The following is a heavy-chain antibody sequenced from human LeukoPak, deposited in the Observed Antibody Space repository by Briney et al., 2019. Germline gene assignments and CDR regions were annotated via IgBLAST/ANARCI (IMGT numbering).Heavy chain of an antibody. CDR2: ISGSGGST. J-gene: IGHJ4*02. CDR3: ARVGYFAGLDY. D-gene: IGHD5-18*01. Sequence: GGSLRLSCAASGFTFSSYSMNWVRQAPGKGLEWVSGISGSGGSTYYADSVKGRFTISREKSKNTLYLQMNSLRAEDTAVYYCARVGYFAGLDYWGQGTLVTVSS. CDR1: GFTFSSYS. V-gene: IGHV3-23*01.